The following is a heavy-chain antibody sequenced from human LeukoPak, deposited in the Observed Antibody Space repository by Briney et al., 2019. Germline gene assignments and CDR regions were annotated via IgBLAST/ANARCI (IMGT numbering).Heavy chain of an antibody. Sequence: GGPLRLSCAASGFTFSNYAMSWVRQAPGKGLEWVSSIGASGSSTYYADSVKGRFTISRDNSKNTLYLQMNSLRAEDTAVYYCAKDPDGLWSWGQGTLVTVSS. D-gene: IGHD4/OR15-4a*01. V-gene: IGHV3-23*01. J-gene: IGHJ5*02. CDR2: IGASGSST. CDR1: GFTFSNYA. CDR3: AKDPDGLWS.